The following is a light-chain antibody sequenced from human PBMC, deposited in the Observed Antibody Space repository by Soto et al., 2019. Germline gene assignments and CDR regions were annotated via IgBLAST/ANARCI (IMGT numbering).Light chain of an antibody. CDR3: QQRSNWPRT. J-gene: IGKJ1*01. Sequence: IVLTQSPATLSLSPGNRATLSCRASQNISSYLIWYQQKPGQSSRVLIYDVSNRATGIPPRFSGSGSGTDFTLTISSLEPEDFAVYYCQQRSNWPRTFGQGTKVEIK. V-gene: IGKV3-11*01. CDR2: DVS. CDR1: QNISSY.